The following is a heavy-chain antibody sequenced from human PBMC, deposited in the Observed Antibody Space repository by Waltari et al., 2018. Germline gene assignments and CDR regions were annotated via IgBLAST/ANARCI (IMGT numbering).Heavy chain of an antibody. CDR1: GLSFSRYD. J-gene: IGHJ6*02. Sequence: EVQLVESGGGLVQPGGSLRLSCEASGLSFSRYDMHWVRQGRGKGLEWVSGIGTGADTHYPDSVNGRFTISRDNAKNSLYLQMSSLRAEDTALYYCVREKRGYSYGSGRMDYYGLDVWGQGTTVTVSS. CDR3: VREKRGYSYGSGRMDYYGLDV. CDR2: IGTGADT. V-gene: IGHV3-13*01. D-gene: IGHD5-18*01.